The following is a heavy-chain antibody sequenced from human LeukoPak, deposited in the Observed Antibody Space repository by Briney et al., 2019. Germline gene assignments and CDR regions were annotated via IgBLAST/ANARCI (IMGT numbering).Heavy chain of an antibody. V-gene: IGHV1-69*04. CDR1: GGTFSSYA. CDR2: IIPIFGIA. Sequence: SVKVSCKASGGTFSSYAISWVRQAPGQGLEWMGRIIPIFGIANYAQKFQGRVTITADKSTSTAYMELSSLRSEDTAVYYCARGIAAPGGRWFDPWGQGTLVTVSS. CDR3: ARGIAAPGGRWFDP. J-gene: IGHJ5*02. D-gene: IGHD6-13*01.